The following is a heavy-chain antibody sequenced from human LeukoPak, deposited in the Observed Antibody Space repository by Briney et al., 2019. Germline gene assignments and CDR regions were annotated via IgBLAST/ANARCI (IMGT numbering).Heavy chain of an antibody. CDR3: ARLTRLSTSPDRYYLDY. V-gene: IGHV4-4*09. CDR2: IYTSGGT. J-gene: IGHJ4*02. CDR1: GDSISSYY. Sequence: TSETLSLTCTVSGDSISSYYWSWIRQPPGKGLEWIGYIYTSGGTNYIPSLKGRVTISIDTSKNQFSLKLSYVTAADSAVYYCARLTRLSTSPDRYYLDYWGQGTLVTVSS. D-gene: IGHD6-6*01.